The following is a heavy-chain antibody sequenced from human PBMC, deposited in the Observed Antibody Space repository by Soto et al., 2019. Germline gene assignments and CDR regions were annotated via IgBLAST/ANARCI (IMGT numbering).Heavy chain of an antibody. D-gene: IGHD2-2*03. Sequence: PGGSLRLSCAASGFTFSNYGIHWVRQAPGKGLEWVAVISHDGNKEYYADSVKGRFTVSRDNSKKTVYLQMNSLRAEDTAVYYCAKDGYCSITSSSSAAFDTWAQGNMLPISS. CDR2: ISHDGNKE. CDR3: AKDGYCSITSSSSAAFDT. V-gene: IGHV3-30*18. J-gene: IGHJ4*03. CDR1: GFTFSNYG.